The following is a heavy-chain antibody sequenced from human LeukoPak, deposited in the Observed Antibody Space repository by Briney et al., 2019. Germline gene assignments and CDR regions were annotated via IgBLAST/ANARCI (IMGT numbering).Heavy chain of an antibody. CDR1: GVSIINYY. CDR3: ARLQYQLLHDAFDI. CDR2: YYYSGNT. J-gene: IGHJ3*02. V-gene: IGHV4-59*12. D-gene: IGHD2-2*01. Sequence: SETLSLTCTVSGVSIINYYWSWIRQPPGKGLERIGYYYYSGNTNYNPSLKSRVTISADTSKNQFSLKLSSVTAADTAVYYCARLQYQLLHDAFDIWGQGTMVTVSS.